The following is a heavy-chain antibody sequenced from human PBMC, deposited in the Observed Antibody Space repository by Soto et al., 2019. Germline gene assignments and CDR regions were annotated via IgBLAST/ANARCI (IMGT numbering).Heavy chain of an antibody. CDR3: ARVQWWYGETFQH. V-gene: IGHV1-69*02. Sequence: QVQLVQSGAEVKKPGSSVKVSCKASGGTFSSYTISWGRQAPGQGLEWMGRIIPILGIANYAQKFQGRVTITADKSTSTAYMELSSLRSEDTAVYYCARVQWWYGETFQHWGQGTLVTVSS. D-gene: IGHD2-15*01. J-gene: IGHJ1*01. CDR1: GGTFSSYT. CDR2: IIPILGIA.